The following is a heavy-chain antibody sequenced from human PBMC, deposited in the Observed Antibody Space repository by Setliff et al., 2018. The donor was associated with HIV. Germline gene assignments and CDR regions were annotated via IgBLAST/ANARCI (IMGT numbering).Heavy chain of an antibody. CDR3: ARGLPDIVGAANDFFYYMDV. J-gene: IGHJ6*03. Sequence: SVKVSCKASGGTFSRYPISWVRQAPGQGLEWMGGIIPIFDTTNYAQKFRGRVSISAVDSTKTAYMELSSLTSEDTAIYYCARGLPDIVGAANDFFYYMDVWGKGITVTVSS. D-gene: IGHD2-21*01. CDR1: GGTFSRYP. CDR2: IIPIFDTT. V-gene: IGHV1-69*13.